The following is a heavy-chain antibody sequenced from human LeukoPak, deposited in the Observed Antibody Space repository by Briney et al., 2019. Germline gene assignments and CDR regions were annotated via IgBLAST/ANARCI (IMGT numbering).Heavy chain of an antibody. J-gene: IGHJ4*02. V-gene: IGHV3-33*01. CDR3: ARDLSFGSLDF. CDR2: MWYDGSRE. Sequence: QTGGSLRPSCAASGFILSTHGMHRVRQAPGKGLEWVAGMWYDGSREDYADSVKGRFTISRDMSKNTLNLQMNSLRVEDTAMFYCARDLSFGSLDFRGQGTLVTVSS. D-gene: IGHD1-26*01. CDR1: GFILSTHG.